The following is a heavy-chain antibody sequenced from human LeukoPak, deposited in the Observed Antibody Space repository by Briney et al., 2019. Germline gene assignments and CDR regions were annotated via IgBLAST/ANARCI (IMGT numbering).Heavy chain of an antibody. V-gene: IGHV4-30-2*01. D-gene: IGHD4-17*01. CDR2: IYHSGST. CDR1: GGSISSSSYY. J-gene: IGHJ4*02. CDR3: ARSWDGDYFDY. Sequence: SETLSLTCTVSGGSISSSSYYWGWIRQPPGKGLEWIGYIYHSGSTYYNPSLKSRVTISVDGSKNQFSLKLSSVTAADTAVYYCARSWDGDYFDYWGQGTLVTVSS.